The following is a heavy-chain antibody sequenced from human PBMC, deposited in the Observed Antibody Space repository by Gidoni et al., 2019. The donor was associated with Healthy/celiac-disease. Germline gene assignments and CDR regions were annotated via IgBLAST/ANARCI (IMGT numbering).Heavy chain of an antibody. CDR3: ARGDPGIAVSDAFDI. CDR2: IYYSGST. D-gene: IGHD6-19*01. J-gene: IGHJ3*02. V-gene: IGHV4-59*01. Sequence: QVQLQESGPGLVKPSETLSLTCTVSGGSISSYYWSWIRQPPGKGLEWIGYIYYSGSTNYNPSLKSRVTISVDTSKNQFSLKLSSVTAADTAVYYCARGDPGIAVSDAFDIWGQGTMVTVSS. CDR1: GGSISSYY.